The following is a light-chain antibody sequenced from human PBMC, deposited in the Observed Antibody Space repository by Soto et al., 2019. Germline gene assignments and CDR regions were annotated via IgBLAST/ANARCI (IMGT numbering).Light chain of an antibody. CDR2: AAS. CDR1: QSISSY. Sequence: DIQITHSPSSLSASVVYIVTITFRSSQSISSYLNWYQQKPGKAPKLLIYAASSLQSGVPSRFSGSGSGTDFTLTISSLQPEDFATYYCKQSYSTLNFGQGTRLEIK. V-gene: IGKV1-39*01. J-gene: IGKJ5*01. CDR3: KQSYSTLN.